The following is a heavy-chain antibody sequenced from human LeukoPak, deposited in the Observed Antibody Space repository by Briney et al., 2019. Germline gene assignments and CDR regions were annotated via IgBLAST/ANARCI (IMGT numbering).Heavy chain of an antibody. Sequence: ASVKVSCKASGYTFTGYYMHWVRQAPGQGLEWMGWLNPNSGGTSFAQNFQGRVTMTRDTSISTAYMELSVLGSDDTAVYYCARGRDISKPAELFDFWGQGTLVTVSS. CDR1: GYTFTGYY. V-gene: IGHV1-2*02. D-gene: IGHD1-26*01. J-gene: IGHJ5*01. CDR3: ARGRDISKPAELFDF. CDR2: LNPNSGGT.